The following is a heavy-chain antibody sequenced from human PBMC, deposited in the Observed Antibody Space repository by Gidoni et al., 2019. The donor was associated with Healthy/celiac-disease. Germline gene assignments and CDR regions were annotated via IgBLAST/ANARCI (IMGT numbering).Heavy chain of an antibody. D-gene: IGHD3-22*01. Sequence: EVQLVESGGGLVQPGGSLRLSCAASGFTFSSYSMNWVRQAPGKGLGWVSYISSSSSTIYYADSGKGRFTIARDNAKNSLYLQMNSLRDEDTAVYYCARDCHDSSGYYRRGAFDIWGQGTMVTVSS. CDR3: ARDCHDSSGYYRRGAFDI. J-gene: IGHJ3*02. CDR1: GFTFSSYS. CDR2: ISSSSSTI. V-gene: IGHV3-48*02.